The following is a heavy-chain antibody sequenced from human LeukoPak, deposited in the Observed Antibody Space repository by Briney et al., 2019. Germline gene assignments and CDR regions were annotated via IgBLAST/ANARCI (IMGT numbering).Heavy chain of an antibody. Sequence: GGSLRLSCAASGFPFSRYWMSWVRQAPGKGLEWVANIKEDGSDKHYVDSVKGRFTISRDNAKNLLFLQVNSLRAEDTAVYYCARDYAMMVDYWGQGTLVTISS. CDR2: IKEDGSDK. CDR1: GFPFSRYW. V-gene: IGHV3-7*01. D-gene: IGHD3-22*01. CDR3: ARDYAMMVDY. J-gene: IGHJ4*02.